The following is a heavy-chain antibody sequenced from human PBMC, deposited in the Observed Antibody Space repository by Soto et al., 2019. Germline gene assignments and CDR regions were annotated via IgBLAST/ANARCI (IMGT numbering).Heavy chain of an antibody. V-gene: IGHV3-23*01. Sequence: EVQLLESGGGLVQPGGSLRLSCVASGFTFSEYGMSWVRQAPGKGLELVSSIIGSGGSTYYSESVKGRFTISRDNYKNPLYVQINSLRVGDTVVYYCLGGYDSRSWGIAGMDVWGQGNTVTVSS. D-gene: IGHD5-12*01. CDR2: IIGSGGST. CDR1: GFTFSEYG. J-gene: IGHJ6*01. CDR3: LGGYDSRSWGIAGMDV.